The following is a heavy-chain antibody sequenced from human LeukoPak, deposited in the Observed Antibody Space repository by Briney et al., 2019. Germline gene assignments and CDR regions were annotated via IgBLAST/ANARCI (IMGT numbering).Heavy chain of an antibody. CDR2: IYPGDSDT. J-gene: IGHJ4*02. Sequence: GESLKSSCKGSGYSFTSYWIGWVRQMPGKGLEWMGIIYPGDSDTRYSPSFQGQVTISADKSISTAYLQWSSLKASDTAMYYCARRRGRDYSYGPIDYWGQGTLVTVSS. CDR1: GYSFTSYW. V-gene: IGHV5-51*01. D-gene: IGHD5-18*01. CDR3: ARRRGRDYSYGPIDY.